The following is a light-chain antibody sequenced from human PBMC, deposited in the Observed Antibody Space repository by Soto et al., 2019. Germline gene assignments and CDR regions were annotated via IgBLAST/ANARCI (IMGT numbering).Light chain of an antibody. V-gene: IGLV2-14*01. CDR2: EVT. CDR1: GPDVGGYNY. CDR3: SSYAGSTFWI. Sequence: QSALTQPASVPGSPGQSITLSCTGSGPDVGGYNYVSWYQQFPGEAPKLLIFEVTNRPSGVSDRFSASKSGNTASLIISGLQAEDEAVYYCSSYAGSTFWIFGGGTK. J-gene: IGLJ3*02.